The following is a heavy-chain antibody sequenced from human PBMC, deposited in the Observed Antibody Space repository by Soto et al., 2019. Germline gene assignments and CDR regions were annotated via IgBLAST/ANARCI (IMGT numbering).Heavy chain of an antibody. V-gene: IGHV4-39*01. D-gene: IGHD6-19*01. CDR2: IYYSGST. J-gene: IGHJ5*02. Sequence: QLQLQESGPGLVKPSETLSLTCTVSGGSNSSSSYYWGWIRQPPGKGLEWIGSIYYSGSTYYNPSLKRRVTISVDTSKNQFSLKLSSVTAADTAVYYCARGEIAVAGSYNWFDPWGQGTLVTVSS. CDR1: GGSNSSSSYY. CDR3: ARGEIAVAGSYNWFDP.